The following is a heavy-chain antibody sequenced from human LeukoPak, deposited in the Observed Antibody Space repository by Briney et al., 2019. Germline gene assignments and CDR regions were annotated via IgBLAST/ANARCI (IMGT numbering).Heavy chain of an antibody. J-gene: IGHJ6*02. D-gene: IGHD2-2*01. CDR1: GGSFSGYY. Sequence: SETLSLTCAVYGGSFSGYYWSWIRQPPGKGLEWIGYICYSRSTNYNPSLKSRVTISVDTSKNQFSLKLSSVTAADTAVYYCARTDIVVVPAADDYYYFGMDVWGQGTTVTV. CDR2: ICYSRST. V-gene: IGHV4-59*01. CDR3: ARTDIVVVPAADDYYYFGMDV.